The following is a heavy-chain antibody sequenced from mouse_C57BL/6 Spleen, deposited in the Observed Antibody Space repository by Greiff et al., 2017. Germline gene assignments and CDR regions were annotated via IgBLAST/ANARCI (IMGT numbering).Heavy chain of an antibody. Sequence: QVQLQQPGAELVQPGASVKLSCQASGYTFTSYWMQWVKQRPGQGLEWIGEIDPSDSYTNYNQKFKGKATLTVDTSSSTAYMQLSSLTSEDSAVYYCARHRGSHWGQGTTLTVSS. CDR3: ARHRGSH. CDR1: GYTFTSYW. CDR2: IDPSDSYT. D-gene: IGHD3-1*01. V-gene: IGHV1-50*01. J-gene: IGHJ2*01.